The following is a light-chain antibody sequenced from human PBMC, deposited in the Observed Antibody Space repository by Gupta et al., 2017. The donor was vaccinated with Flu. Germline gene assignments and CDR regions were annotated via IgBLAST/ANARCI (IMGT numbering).Light chain of an antibody. CDR1: QSLVNRDGDTY. CDR2: RVS. V-gene: IGKV2-30*01. Sequence: DVVLTQSPLSLPVTLGQPASISCRSSQSLVNRDGDTYLNWFQQRPGQSPRRLIYRVSNRDSGVPDRFSGSGAGTDFTLKSSRGEAEDVGVYYCMQYTHWTFGQGTKVEIK. J-gene: IGKJ1*01. CDR3: MQYTHWT.